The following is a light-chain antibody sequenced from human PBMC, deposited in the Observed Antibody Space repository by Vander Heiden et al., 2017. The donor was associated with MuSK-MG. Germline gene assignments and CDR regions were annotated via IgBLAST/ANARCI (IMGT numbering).Light chain of an antibody. J-gene: IGLJ1*01. CDR3: CSYAGNPYV. CDR1: SGDVGGYNY. V-gene: IGLV2-11*01. CDR2: DVT. Sequence: QSALTQPRSVSGSPGQSVAISCSGTSGDVGGYNYVSWYQQHPGKAPKLMIYDVTKRPSGVPDRFSGSKSGNTASLTISGLQAEDEADYYCCSYAGNPYVFGTGTTVTVL.